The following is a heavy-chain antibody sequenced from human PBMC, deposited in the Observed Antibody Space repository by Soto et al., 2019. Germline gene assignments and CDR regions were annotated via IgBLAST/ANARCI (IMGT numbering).Heavy chain of an antibody. V-gene: IGHV3-13*05. Sequence: GGAVRLSCAASGFTFSSYDMHWVRPATGKGLEWVSAIGTAGDPYYPVSVKGRFTISRENAKNSLYLQMNSLRAGDTAVDYCARGTLAGAGIYGMDVWGQGTTVTVSS. D-gene: IGHD6-13*01. J-gene: IGHJ6*02. CDR3: ARGTLAGAGIYGMDV. CDR1: GFTFSSYD. CDR2: IGTAGDP.